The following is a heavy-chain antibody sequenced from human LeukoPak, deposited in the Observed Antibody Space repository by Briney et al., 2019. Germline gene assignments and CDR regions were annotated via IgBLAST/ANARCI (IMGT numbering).Heavy chain of an antibody. CDR1: GFTSRGFE. CDR3: ARVFCQCDDGTCYSVYYFYH. J-gene: IGHJ4*02. V-gene: IGHV3-48*03. Sequence: GGSLRLSCAASGFTSRGFEMNWARQAPGKGLEWIAYISSRGTTIHYADSVKGRFTISRDNAENSLFLEMNSLRGDDTAVYYCARVFCQCDDGTCYSVYYFYHWGPGTLVTVSS. CDR2: ISSRGTTI. D-gene: IGHD2-15*01.